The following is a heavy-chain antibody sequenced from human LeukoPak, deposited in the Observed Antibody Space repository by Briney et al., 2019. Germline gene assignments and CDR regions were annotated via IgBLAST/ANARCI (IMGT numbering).Heavy chain of an antibody. D-gene: IGHD3-9*01. Sequence: SETLSLTCTVSGGSISSYYWSWIRQPPGKGLEWIGYIYYSGSTNYNPSLKSRVTISVDTSKNQFSLKLSSVTAADAAVYYCARGPSNYDILTGYYPREGMDVWGQGTTVTVSS. V-gene: IGHV4-59*01. J-gene: IGHJ6*02. CDR3: ARGPSNYDILTGYYPREGMDV. CDR1: GGSISSYY. CDR2: IYYSGST.